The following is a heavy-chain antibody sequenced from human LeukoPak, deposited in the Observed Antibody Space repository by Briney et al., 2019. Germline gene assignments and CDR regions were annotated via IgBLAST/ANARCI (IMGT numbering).Heavy chain of an antibody. D-gene: IGHD6-13*01. Sequence: PSETLSLTCAVSGGSISSSNWWSWVRQHPGKGLEWIGYIYYSGSTYYNPSLKSRVTISVDTSKNQFSLKLSSVTAADTAVYYCAREVGSWAYYFDYWGQGTLVTVSS. J-gene: IGHJ4*02. CDR3: AREVGSWAYYFDY. V-gene: IGHV4-31*11. CDR2: IYYSGST. CDR1: GGSISSSNW.